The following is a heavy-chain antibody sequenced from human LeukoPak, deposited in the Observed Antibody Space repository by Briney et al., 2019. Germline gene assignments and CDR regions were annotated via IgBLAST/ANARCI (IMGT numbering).Heavy chain of an antibody. CDR2: INHSGSI. CDR3: ARSDIHIPDV. Sequence: SETLSLTCAVYGGSFSGYYWSWIRQPPGKGLEWIGEINHSGSINYNPSLKSRVTISVDTSKNQFSLKLSSVTAADTAVYYCARSDIHIPDVWGKGTTVTVSS. V-gene: IGHV4-34*01. D-gene: IGHD3-9*01. J-gene: IGHJ6*04. CDR1: GGSFSGYY.